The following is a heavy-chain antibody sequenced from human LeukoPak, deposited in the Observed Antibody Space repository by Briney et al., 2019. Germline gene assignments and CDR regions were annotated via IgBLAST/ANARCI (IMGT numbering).Heavy chain of an antibody. CDR2: IRYDGSNR. CDR1: GFTFSSYV. CDR3: AKDRDDYVWGSYRIFGAFDI. D-gene: IGHD3-16*02. Sequence: PGGSLRLSCAASGFTFSSYVMHWVRQAPGKGLEWVAFIRYDGSNRYYADSVKGRFTISRDNSKNTLYLQMNSLRAEDTAVYYCAKDRDDYVWGSYRIFGAFDIWGQGTMVTVSS. V-gene: IGHV3-30*02. J-gene: IGHJ3*02.